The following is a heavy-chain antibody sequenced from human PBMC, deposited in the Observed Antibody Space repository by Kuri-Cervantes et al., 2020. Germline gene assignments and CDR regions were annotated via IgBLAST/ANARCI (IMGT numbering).Heavy chain of an antibody. CDR3: ARATTSNSRLYYYYGMDV. V-gene: IGHV4-59*01. D-gene: IGHD6-13*01. CDR1: GGSISSYY. CDR2: IYYSGST. J-gene: IGHJ6*02. Sequence: GSLRLSCTVSGGSISSYYWSWIRQPPGKGLEWIGYIYYSGSTNYNPSLKSRVTISVDTSKNQFSLKLSSVTAADTAVYYCARATTSNSRLYYYYGMDVWGQGTTVTVSS.